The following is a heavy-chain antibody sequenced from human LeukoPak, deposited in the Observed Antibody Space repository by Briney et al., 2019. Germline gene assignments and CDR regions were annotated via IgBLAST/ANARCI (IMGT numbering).Heavy chain of an antibody. CDR2: IYYSGST. CDR1: GGSISSYY. J-gene: IGHJ4*02. CDR3: ATPLGS. V-gene: IGHV4-59*08. D-gene: IGHD7-27*01. Sequence: PSETLSLTCTVSGGSISSYYWSWIRQPPGKGLEWIGYIYYSGSTNYSPSLKSRVTISVDTSKNQFSLKLSSVTAADTAVYYCATPLGSWGQGTLVTVSS.